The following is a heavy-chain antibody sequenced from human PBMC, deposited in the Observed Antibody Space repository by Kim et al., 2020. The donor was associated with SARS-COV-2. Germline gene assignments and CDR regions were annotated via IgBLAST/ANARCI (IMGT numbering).Heavy chain of an antibody. Sequence: GSLRLSCAASGFTFSSYAMSWVRQAPGKGLEWVSALSTSGGDTYYADSVKGRFTISRDNSKNTLYLQMNSLRAEDTALYYCAKDTYFSSTICYDLSYFD. CDR2: LSTSGGDT. D-gene: IGHD2-2*01. CDR3: AKDTYFSSTICYDLSYFD. V-gene: IGHV3-23*01. J-gene: IGHJ2*01. CDR1: GFTFSSYA.